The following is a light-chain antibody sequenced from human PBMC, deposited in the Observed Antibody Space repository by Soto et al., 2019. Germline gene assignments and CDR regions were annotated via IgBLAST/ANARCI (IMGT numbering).Light chain of an antibody. J-gene: IGLJ2*01. Sequence: QSVLTQPPSVSGAPGQRVTISCTGSSSSIGAGYDVHWYQQLPGTAPKLLIYGNSNRPSGVPDRFSGSKSGTSASLAITGLQAEDEADYYCQSYDSSLSVDVVFGGGTKLTVL. CDR2: GNS. CDR1: SSSIGAGYD. CDR3: QSYDSSLSVDVV. V-gene: IGLV1-40*01.